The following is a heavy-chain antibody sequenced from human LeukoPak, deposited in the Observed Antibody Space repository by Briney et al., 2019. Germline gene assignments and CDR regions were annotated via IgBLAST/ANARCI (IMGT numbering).Heavy chain of an antibody. V-gene: IGHV1-24*01. Sequence: ASVKVSCKVSGYTLTELSMHWVRQAPGKGLEWMGGFDPEDGETIYAQKFQGRVTMTEDTSTDTAYMELSSLRSEDTAVYYCARDSDYYDRSGTFDYWGQGTLVTVSS. J-gene: IGHJ4*02. CDR2: FDPEDGET. CDR1: GYTLTELS. CDR3: ARDSDYYDRSGTFDY. D-gene: IGHD3-22*01.